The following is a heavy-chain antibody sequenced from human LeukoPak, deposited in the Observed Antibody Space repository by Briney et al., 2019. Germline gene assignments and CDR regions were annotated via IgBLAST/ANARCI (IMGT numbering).Heavy chain of an antibody. CDR1: GGSFSGYY. CDR3: ARVVSGITIFGVVIAHFDY. Sequence: SETLSLTCAVYGGSFSGYYWSWLRQPPGKGLEWIGEINHSGSTNYNPSLKSRVTISVDTSKNQFSLKLSSVTAADTAVYYCARVVSGITIFGVVIAHFDYWGQGTLVTVSS. J-gene: IGHJ4*02. D-gene: IGHD3-3*01. V-gene: IGHV4-34*01. CDR2: INHSGST.